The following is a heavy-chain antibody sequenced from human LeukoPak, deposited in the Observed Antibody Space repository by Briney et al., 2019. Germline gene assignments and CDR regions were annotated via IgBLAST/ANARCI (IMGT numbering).Heavy chain of an antibody. CDR1: GFTFTSYG. V-gene: IGHV3-33*01. CDR3: ARAEWPSLLPQG. Sequence: PGRSLRLSCAASGFTFTSYGMHWVRQAPGKGLEWVAVIWYDGSNKFYADSVKGRFTISRDNAKNTLYLQMNSLRAEDTAVYYCARAEWPSLLPQGWGQGTLVTVSS. CDR2: IWYDGSNK. J-gene: IGHJ4*02. D-gene: IGHD3-10*01.